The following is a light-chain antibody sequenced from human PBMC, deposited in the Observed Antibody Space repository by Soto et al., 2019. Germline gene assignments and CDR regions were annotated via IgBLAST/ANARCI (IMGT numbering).Light chain of an antibody. Sequence: EIVMTQSPATLSVSPGERATLSCRAGQNIHTNLAWYQQKPGQAPRLLIYGASSRATGIPDRFSGSGSGTDFTLTLNRLEPEDFAVYYCRLYTNSHTFGGGTKVDI. V-gene: IGKV3D-15*01. J-gene: IGKJ4*01. CDR2: GAS. CDR3: RLYTNSHT. CDR1: QNIHTN.